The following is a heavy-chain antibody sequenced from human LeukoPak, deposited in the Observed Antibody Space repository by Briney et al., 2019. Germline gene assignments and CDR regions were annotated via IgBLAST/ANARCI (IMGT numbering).Heavy chain of an antibody. CDR1: GGSISSYY. CDR2: IYYSVST. D-gene: IGHD6-6*01. CDR3: ARGIAVRPLDY. Sequence: PSETLSLTCTVSGGSISSYYRSWTRQPPGKGLEWIGYIYYSVSTNYNPSLKSRVTISVDTSKNECYLKLSSVAAADAAVYYCARGIAVRPLDYWGQGTLVTVSS. J-gene: IGHJ4*02. V-gene: IGHV4-59*01.